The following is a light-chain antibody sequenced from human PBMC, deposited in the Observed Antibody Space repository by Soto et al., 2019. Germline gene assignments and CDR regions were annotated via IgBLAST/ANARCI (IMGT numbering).Light chain of an antibody. CDR2: WAS. Sequence: EIVLTQFPDSLSVSLGERAAINCKSSWSVLNPATNKSSLAWYQHKSGQPPVLLIHWASVRASGVRDRFSASGSGTDFSLTISGLQAEDVAFYYCQQFYAVPRTFGPGTAVDIK. CDR3: QQFYAVPRT. CDR1: WSVLNPATNKSS. J-gene: IGKJ3*01. V-gene: IGKV4-1*01.